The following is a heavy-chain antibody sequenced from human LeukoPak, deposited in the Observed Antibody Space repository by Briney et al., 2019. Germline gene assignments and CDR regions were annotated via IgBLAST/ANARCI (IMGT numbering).Heavy chain of an antibody. CDR1: GFTFDDYA. Sequence: SLRLSCAASGFTFDDYAMHWVRQAPGKGLEWVSGISWNSGSIGYADSVKGRFTISRDNAKNSLYLQMNSLRAEDTALYYCAKDVSGRKNAFDIWGQGTMVTVSS. V-gene: IGHV3-9*01. J-gene: IGHJ3*02. CDR2: ISWNSGSI. D-gene: IGHD5-12*01. CDR3: AKDVSGRKNAFDI.